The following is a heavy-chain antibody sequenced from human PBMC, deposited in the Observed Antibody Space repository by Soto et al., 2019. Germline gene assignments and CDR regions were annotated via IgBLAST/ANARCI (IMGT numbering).Heavy chain of an antibody. J-gene: IGHJ6*02. Sequence: GASVKVSCKASGGTFSSYAISWVRQAPGQGLEWMGGIIPIFGTANYAQKFQGRVTITADESTSTAYMELSSLRSEDTAVYYCARDLVVVTAPVGYYGMDVWGQGTTVTVSS. CDR3: ARDLVVVTAPVGYYGMDV. CDR2: IIPIFGTA. V-gene: IGHV1-69*13. D-gene: IGHD2-21*02. CDR1: GGTFSSYA.